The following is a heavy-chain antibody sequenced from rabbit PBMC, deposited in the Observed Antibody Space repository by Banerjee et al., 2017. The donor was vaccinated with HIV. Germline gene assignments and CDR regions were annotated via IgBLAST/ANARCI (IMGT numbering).Heavy chain of an antibody. D-gene: IGHD7-1*01. CDR2: IYAGSSGST. CDR1: GFSFSSSYY. V-gene: IGHV1S40*01. Sequence: QSLEESGGDLVKPGASLTLTCTASGFSFSSSYYMCWVRQAPGKGLEWIACIYAGSSGSTYYASWAKGRFTISKTSSTTVTLQMTSLTAADTATYFCARGGYSGISHLNLWGQGTLVTVS. CDR3: ARGGYSGISHLNL. J-gene: IGHJ4*01.